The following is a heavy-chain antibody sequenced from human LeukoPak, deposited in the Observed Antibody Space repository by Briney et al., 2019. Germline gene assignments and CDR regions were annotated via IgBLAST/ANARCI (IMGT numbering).Heavy chain of an antibody. CDR2: IKQDGSEK. J-gene: IGHJ3*02. CDR3: ARDAWIQLWFCAFDI. CDR1: GLTFSTAW. V-gene: IGHV3-7*01. D-gene: IGHD5-18*01. Sequence: SGGSLRLSCAASGLTFSTAWMNWVRQAPGKGLEWVANIKQDGSEKYYVDSVKGRFTISRDNAKNSLYLQMNSLRAEDTAVYYCARDAWIQLWFCAFDIWGQGTMVTVSS.